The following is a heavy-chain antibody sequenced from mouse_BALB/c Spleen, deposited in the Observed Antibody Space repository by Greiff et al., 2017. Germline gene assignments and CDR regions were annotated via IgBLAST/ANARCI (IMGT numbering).Heavy chain of an antibody. V-gene: IGHV14-3*02. J-gene: IGHJ4*01. CDR3: ARGDGYAGYAMDY. D-gene: IGHD2-2*01. CDR1: GFNIKDTY. Sequence: EVQLQQSGAELVKPGASVKLSCTASGFNIKDTYMHWVKQRPEQGLEWIGRIDPANGNTKYDPKFQGKATITADTSSNTAYLQLSSLTSEDTAVYYCARGDGYAGYAMDYWGQGTSVTVAS. CDR2: IDPANGNT.